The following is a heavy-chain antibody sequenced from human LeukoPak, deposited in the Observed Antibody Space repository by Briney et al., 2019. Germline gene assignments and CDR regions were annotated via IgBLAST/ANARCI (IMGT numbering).Heavy chain of an antibody. J-gene: IGHJ6*03. CDR2: IYYSGST. CDR3: ARVTPQGQYEKYYYYMDV. CDR1: GGSISSGGYS. Sequence: SQTLSLTCAVSGGSISSGGYSWSWIRQPPGKGLEWIGYIYYSGSTYYNPSLKSRVTISVDTSKNQFSLKLSSVTAADTAVYYCARVTPQGQYEKYYYYMDVWGKGTTVTVSS. D-gene: IGHD4-23*01. V-gene: IGHV4-30-4*07.